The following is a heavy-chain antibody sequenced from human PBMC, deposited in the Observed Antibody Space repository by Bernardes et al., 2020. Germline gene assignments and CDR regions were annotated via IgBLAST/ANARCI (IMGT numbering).Heavy chain of an antibody. CDR3: ARNPVVPAAPHWFDP. CDR1: GGSFSGYY. D-gene: IGHD2-2*01. CDR2: INHSGST. Sequence: SKTLSLTCAVYGGSFSGYYWSWIRKPPGKGLEWIGEINHSGSTNYNPSLKSRVTISVDTSKNQFSLKLSSVTAADTAVYYCARNPVVPAAPHWFDPWGQGTLVTVSS. V-gene: IGHV4-34*01. J-gene: IGHJ5*02.